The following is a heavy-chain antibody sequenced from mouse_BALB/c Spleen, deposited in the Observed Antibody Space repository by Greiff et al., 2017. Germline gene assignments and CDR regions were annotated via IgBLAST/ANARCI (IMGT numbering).Heavy chain of an antibody. Sequence: QVQLQQSGAELAKPGASVKMSCKASGYTFTSYWMHWVKQRPGQGLEWIGYINPSTGYTEYNQKFKDKATLTADKSSSTAYMQLSSLTSEDSAVYYCAREGSYDGYYVSGFAYWGQGTLVTVSA. CDR2: INPSTGYT. V-gene: IGHV1-7*01. CDR1: GYTFTSYW. J-gene: IGHJ3*01. CDR3: AREGSYDGYYVSGFAY. D-gene: IGHD2-3*01.